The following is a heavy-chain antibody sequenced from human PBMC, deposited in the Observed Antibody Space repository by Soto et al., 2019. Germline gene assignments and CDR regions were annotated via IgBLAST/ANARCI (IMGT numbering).Heavy chain of an antibody. CDR2: IYYSGST. J-gene: IGHJ4*02. D-gene: IGHD2-2*02. CDR1: GGSISSGDYY. Sequence: KPSETLSLTCTVSGGSISSGDYYWSWIRQPPGKGLEWIGYIYYSGSTYYNPSLKSRVTISVDTSKNQFSLKLSSVTAADTAVYYCARDPMRRDIVVVPAAIAPSVAAAAPPDYWGQGTLVTVSS. CDR3: ARDPMRRDIVVVPAAIAPSVAAAAPPDY. V-gene: IGHV4-30-4*01.